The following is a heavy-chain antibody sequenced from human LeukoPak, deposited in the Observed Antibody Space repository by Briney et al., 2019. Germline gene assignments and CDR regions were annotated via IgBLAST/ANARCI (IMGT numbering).Heavy chain of an antibody. CDR2: IYPGDSDT. CDR1: GYSFTSYW. CDR3: ARRGGADCSGSSCYPSPYYYYGMDV. J-gene: IGHJ6*04. Sequence: GESLKISCKGSGYSFTSYWIGWVRQMPGKGLEWMGIIYPGDSDTRYSPSFQGQVTISADKSISTAYLQWSSLKASDTAMYYCARRGGADCSGSSCYPSPYYYYGMDVWGKGTTVTVSS. D-gene: IGHD2-15*01. V-gene: IGHV5-51*01.